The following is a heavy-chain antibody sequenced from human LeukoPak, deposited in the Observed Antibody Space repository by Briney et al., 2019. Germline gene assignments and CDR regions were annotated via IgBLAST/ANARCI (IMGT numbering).Heavy chain of an antibody. Sequence: ASVKVSCKASGYTFTGYYMHWVRQAPGQGLEWMGWINPNSGGTNYAQKFQGRVTMTRDTSISTAYMELSRLRSDDTAVYYCARGLIATGPSWEPGVDYWGQGTLVTVSS. V-gene: IGHV1-2*02. CDR1: GYTFTGYY. CDR3: ARGLIATGPSWEPGVDY. D-gene: IGHD1-26*01. J-gene: IGHJ4*02. CDR2: INPNSGGT.